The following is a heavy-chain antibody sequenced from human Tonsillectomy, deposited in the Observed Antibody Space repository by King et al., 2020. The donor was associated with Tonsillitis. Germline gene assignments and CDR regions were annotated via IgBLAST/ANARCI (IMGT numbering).Heavy chain of an antibody. D-gene: IGHD6-13*01. CDR3: ARVSSSWPNLQH. CDR2: IKQDGTEK. J-gene: IGHJ1*01. CDR1: GFTFSSYC. V-gene: IGHV3-7*01. Sequence: VQLVESGGGLVQPGGSLRLSCAASGFTFSSYCMSWVRQAPGKGLEWVANIKQDGTEKYYVDSVEGRFTISRDNAKNSLYLQMNSLRAEDTAVYYCARVSSSWPNLQHWGQGALVTVSS.